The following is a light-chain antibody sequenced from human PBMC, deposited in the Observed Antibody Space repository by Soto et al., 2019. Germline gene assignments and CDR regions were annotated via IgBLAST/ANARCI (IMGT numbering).Light chain of an antibody. CDR3: QQSYSTPLT. J-gene: IGKJ4*01. V-gene: IGKV1-39*01. Sequence: DIPMTQSPSSLSASVGDRVTITCRASQSISSYLNWYQQKPGKAPKLLIYAASSLQSGVPSRFSGSGSGTDFTLTISSPLPEDFATYYCQQSYSTPLTFGGGTKVEIK. CDR2: AAS. CDR1: QSISSY.